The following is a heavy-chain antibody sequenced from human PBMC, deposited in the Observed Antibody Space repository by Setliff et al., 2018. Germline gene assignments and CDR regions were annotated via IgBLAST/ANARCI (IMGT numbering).Heavy chain of an antibody. J-gene: IGHJ3*01. CDR3: ARFGGSCSSSSCYASDL. CDR2: INPNSGGT. CDR1: GYTFTSSG. D-gene: IGHD2-2*01. V-gene: IGHV1-2*02. Sequence: ASVKVSCKASGYTFTSSGISWVRQAPGQGLEWMGWINPNSGGTKYAQKFQGRVTMTRDTSINTAYMELSTLTSDDTAVYFCARFGGSCSSSSCYASDLWGQGTMVTVSS.